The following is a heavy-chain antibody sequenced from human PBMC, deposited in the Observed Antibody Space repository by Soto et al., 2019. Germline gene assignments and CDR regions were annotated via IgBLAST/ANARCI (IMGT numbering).Heavy chain of an antibody. CDR3: ANIGLTTGSPLQ. CDR1: GFTFSSYD. Sequence: EVQLLESGGGLVQPGGSLRLSCAASGFTFSSYDMTWVRQAPGKGLEWVSRITAGGTGTYYADSVKGRFTISRDNSKNTLFLQVNSLRADETAIYYCANIGLTTGSPLQWGQGTLVTVSS. CDR2: ITAGGTGT. J-gene: IGHJ4*02. V-gene: IGHV3-23*01. D-gene: IGHD1-1*01.